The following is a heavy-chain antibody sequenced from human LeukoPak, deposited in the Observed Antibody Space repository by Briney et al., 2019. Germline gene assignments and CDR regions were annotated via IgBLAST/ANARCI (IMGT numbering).Heavy chain of an antibody. CDR1: GFTFSSYS. V-gene: IGHV3-48*01. J-gene: IGHJ4*02. CDR2: ISSSSSTI. D-gene: IGHD3-10*01. Sequence: RGSLRLSCAASGFTFSSYSMNWVRQAPGKGLEWVSYISSSSSTIYYADSVKGRFTISRDNSKNTLYLQMNSLRAEDTAVYYCARVTGPTNTVVRGVIIPAFDYWGQGTLVTVSS. CDR3: ARVTGPTNTVVRGVIIPAFDY.